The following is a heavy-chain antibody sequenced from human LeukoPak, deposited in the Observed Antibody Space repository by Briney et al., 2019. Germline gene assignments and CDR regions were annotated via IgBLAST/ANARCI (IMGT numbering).Heavy chain of an antibody. CDR2: IYHSGII. CDR3: TKNAGRGRPTDF. D-gene: IGHD1-14*01. CDR1: GDSVSSYY. Sequence: SETLSLTCSVSGDSVSSYYWSWIRQPPGKGLEWIGYIYHSGIINYNPSLKSRVTISLGTSKNQFSLRLSSVTTADTAMYYCTKNAGRGRPTDFWGQGTLVTVSS. V-gene: IGHV4-59*02. J-gene: IGHJ4*02.